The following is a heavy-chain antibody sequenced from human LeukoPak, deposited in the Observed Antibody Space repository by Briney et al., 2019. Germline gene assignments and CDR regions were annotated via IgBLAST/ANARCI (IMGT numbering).Heavy chain of an antibody. CDR2: IYSGGST. V-gene: IGHV3-53*01. D-gene: IGHD3-10*01. CDR3: ASPSFYTGTDFDY. J-gene: IGHJ4*02. Sequence: QPGGSLRLSWAASGFTVSSKYMSWVRPAPGKGLEWVSVIYSGGSTYHADSVKGRFTISRDNSKNTLYLQMNSLRAEDTAVYYCASPSFYTGTDFDYWGQGTLVTVSS. CDR1: GFTVSSKY.